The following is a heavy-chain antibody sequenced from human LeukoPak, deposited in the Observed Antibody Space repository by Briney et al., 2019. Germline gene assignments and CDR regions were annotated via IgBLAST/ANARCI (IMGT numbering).Heavy chain of an antibody. CDR1: GYTFSGYY. V-gene: IGHV1-8*03. CDR3: ARVSDISVAAYFDY. J-gene: IGHJ4*02. D-gene: IGHD6-19*01. CDR2: MNPNSGNT. Sequence: ASVKVSCKASGYTFSGYYMHWVRQATGQGLEWMGWMNPNSGNTGYAQKFQGRVTITRNTSISTAYMELSSLRSEDTALYYCARVSDISVAAYFDYWGQGTLVTVSS.